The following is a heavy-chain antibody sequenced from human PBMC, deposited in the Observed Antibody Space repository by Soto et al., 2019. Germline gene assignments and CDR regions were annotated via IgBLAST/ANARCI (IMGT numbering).Heavy chain of an antibody. CDR3: ARSGMDYDYVWGSYVY. J-gene: IGHJ4*02. V-gene: IGHV1-69*01. CDR2: IIPIFGTA. CDR1: GGTFSSYA. D-gene: IGHD3-16*01. Sequence: QVQLVQSGAEVKKPGSSVKVSCKASGGTFSSYAISWVQQAPGQGLEWMGGIIPIFGTANYAQKFQGRVTITADESTSTAYMELSSLRSEDTAVYYCARSGMDYDYVWGSYVYWGQGTLVTVSS.